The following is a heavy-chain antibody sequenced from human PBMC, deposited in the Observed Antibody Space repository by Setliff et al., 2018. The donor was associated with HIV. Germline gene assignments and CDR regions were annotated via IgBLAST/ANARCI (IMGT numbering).Heavy chain of an antibody. J-gene: IGHJ6*02. CDR1: GYTFTSYY. D-gene: IGHD6-19*01. CDR2: INPSGGST. Sequence: GASVKVSCKTSGYTFTSYYVHWVRQAPGQGLEWMGIINPSGGSTSYAQKFQGRVTMTRDTSTSTVYMELSSLRSEDTAVYFCARVAHSSSYHYYGMDVWGQGTTVTVSS. CDR3: ARVAHSSSYHYYGMDV. V-gene: IGHV1-46*01.